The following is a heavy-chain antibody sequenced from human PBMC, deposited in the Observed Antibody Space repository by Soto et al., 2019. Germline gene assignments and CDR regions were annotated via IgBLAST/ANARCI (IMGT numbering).Heavy chain of an antibody. D-gene: IGHD3-16*01. CDR2: INHSGST. Sequence: QVQLQQWGAGLLKPSETLSLTCAVYGGSFSGYYWSWIRQPPGKGLEWIGEINHSGSTNYNPSLKSRVTISVDTSKNQFSLKLSSVTAADTAVYYCARGGDYVRGSRYRLNWFDPWGQGTLVTVSS. J-gene: IGHJ5*02. V-gene: IGHV4-34*01. CDR3: ARGGDYVRGSRYRLNWFDP. CDR1: GGSFSGYY.